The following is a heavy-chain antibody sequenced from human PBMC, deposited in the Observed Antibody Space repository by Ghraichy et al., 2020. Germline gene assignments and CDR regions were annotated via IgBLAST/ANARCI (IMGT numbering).Heavy chain of an antibody. Sequence: GGSLRLSCAASGFTFSNYSMNWVRQAPGKGLEWISYTNSGTTRTIHYADSVKGRFTISRDNAKTSLYLQMNSLRDEYTAVYYCEREDCSSTSCYTDYWGQGTLVTVSS. V-gene: IGHV3-48*02. CDR2: TNSGTTRTI. CDR1: GFTFSNYS. J-gene: IGHJ4*02. D-gene: IGHD2-2*02. CDR3: EREDCSSTSCYTDY.